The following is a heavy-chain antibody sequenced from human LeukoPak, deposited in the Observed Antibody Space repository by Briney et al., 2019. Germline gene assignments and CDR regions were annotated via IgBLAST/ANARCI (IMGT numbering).Heavy chain of an antibody. V-gene: IGHV3-21*01. CDR2: ISSSSSYI. Sequence: GGSLRLSCAASGFTFSSYSMNWVRQAPGKGLEWVSSISSSSSYIYYADSVKGRFTISRDNAKNSLYLQMNSLRAEDTAVYYCARDAASPTGYSSSWGQGTLVTVSS. D-gene: IGHD6-13*01. CDR1: GFTFSSYS. J-gene: IGHJ4*02. CDR3: ARDAASPTGYSSS.